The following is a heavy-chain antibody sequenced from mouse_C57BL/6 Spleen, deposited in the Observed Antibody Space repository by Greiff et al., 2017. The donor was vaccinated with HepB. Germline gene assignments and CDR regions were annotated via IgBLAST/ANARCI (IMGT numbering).Heavy chain of an antibody. Sequence: EVQVQEPGGGLVKPGGSLKLSCAASGFTFSDYGMHWVRQTPEKGLEWVAYISSGSSTIYYADTVKGRFTISRDNAKNTLFLQITSLRSEDTDLYYWAGTGEGRYFDVWGTGTTVTVSS. J-gene: IGHJ1*03. CDR1: GFTFSDYG. V-gene: IGHV5-17*01. CDR2: ISSGSSTI. CDR3: AGTGEGRYFDV.